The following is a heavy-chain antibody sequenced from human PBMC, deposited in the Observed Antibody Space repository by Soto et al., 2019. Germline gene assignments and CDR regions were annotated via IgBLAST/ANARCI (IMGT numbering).Heavy chain of an antibody. CDR3: ARGDYYSSGYQNFDY. Sequence: EVQLVESGGGLVQPGGSLRLSCAASGFTFSSYDMHWVRQATGKGLEWVSAIGTAGDTYYPGSVKGRFTISRENAKNSLYLQMNSLRAMDTAVYYCARGDYYSSGYQNFDYWGQGTLVTVSS. CDR2: IGTAGDT. CDR1: GFTFSSYD. J-gene: IGHJ4*02. V-gene: IGHV3-13*04. D-gene: IGHD3-22*01.